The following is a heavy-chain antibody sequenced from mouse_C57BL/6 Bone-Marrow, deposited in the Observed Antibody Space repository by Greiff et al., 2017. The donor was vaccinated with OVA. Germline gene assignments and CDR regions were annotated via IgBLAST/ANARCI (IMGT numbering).Heavy chain of an antibody. Sequence: VQLQQSGPELVKPGASVKISCKASGYAFSSSWMNWVKQRPGKGLEWIGRIYPGDGDTNYNGKFKGKATLTADKSSSTAYMQLSSLTSEDSAVYFCARKVGPDYFDYWGQGTTLTVSS. CDR2: IYPGDGDT. D-gene: IGHD4-1*01. CDR3: ARKVGPDYFDY. CDR1: GYAFSSSW. J-gene: IGHJ2*01. V-gene: IGHV1-82*01.